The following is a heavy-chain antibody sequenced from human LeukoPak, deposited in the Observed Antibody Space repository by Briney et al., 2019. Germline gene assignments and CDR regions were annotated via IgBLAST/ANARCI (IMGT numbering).Heavy chain of an antibody. CDR3: ARTGGSQGGNY. J-gene: IGHJ4*02. CDR2: ISGSPGST. Sequence: GGSLRLSCAASGFTFSSYAMSCVRQAPGKGLEWVSAISGSPGSTYYADSVKGRFTIFRDNSKSTLYLQMNSLRAEDTAVYYCARTGGSQGGNYWGQGTLVTVSS. CDR1: GFTFSSYA. D-gene: IGHD1-26*01. V-gene: IGHV3-23*01.